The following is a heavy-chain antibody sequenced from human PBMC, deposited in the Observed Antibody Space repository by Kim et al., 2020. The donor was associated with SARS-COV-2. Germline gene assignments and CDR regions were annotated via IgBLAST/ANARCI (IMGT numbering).Heavy chain of an antibody. CDR2: ISSNGFDT. J-gene: IGHJ4*02. CDR1: GFIFHTYA. CDR3: AREGRHCSGTACYVFDY. Sequence: GGSLRLSCAASGFIFHTYAMHWARQTPGKGLEYVSAISSNGFDTYYADSVRGRITISRDNSKNTLFLQMGSLRPEDMGVYYCAREGRHCSGTACYVFDYWGQGTLVTVSS. D-gene: IGHD2-2*01. V-gene: IGHV3-64*02.